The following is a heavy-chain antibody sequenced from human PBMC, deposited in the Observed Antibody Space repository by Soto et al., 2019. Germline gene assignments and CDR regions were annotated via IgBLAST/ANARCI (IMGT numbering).Heavy chain of an antibody. D-gene: IGHD1-26*01. CDR1: GGSITNSNW. CDR3: ARGPPIVGNTTPLDS. J-gene: IGHJ4*02. V-gene: IGHV4-4*02. Sequence: QVQLQESGPRLVKPSGTLSLTCTVSGGSITNSNWWSWVRLPPAKGLEWIGDIYHAGSTKYNPSLERRVTMSVDTSNNQFALTLPYVTAADTAVYFCARGPPIVGNTTPLDSWGQGTLVTVS. CDR2: IYHAGST.